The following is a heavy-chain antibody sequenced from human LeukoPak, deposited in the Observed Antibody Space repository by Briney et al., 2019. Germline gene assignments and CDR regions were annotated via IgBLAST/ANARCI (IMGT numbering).Heavy chain of an antibody. Sequence: GVLRLSCAASGFSFSNYWMHWVRQAPGKGLVWVSRINSDGYSTKYADSVKGRFTISRDNGKNTLYLQMNSLRVEDTAVYYCARAGSGWYNSFDYWGQGTLVTVSS. CDR1: GFSFSNYW. J-gene: IGHJ4*02. D-gene: IGHD6-19*01. V-gene: IGHV3-74*03. CDR2: INSDGYST. CDR3: ARAGSGWYNSFDY.